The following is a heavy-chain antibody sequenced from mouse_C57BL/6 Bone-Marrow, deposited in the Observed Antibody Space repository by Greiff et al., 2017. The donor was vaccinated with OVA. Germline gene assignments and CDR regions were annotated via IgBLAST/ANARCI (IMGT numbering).Heavy chain of an antibody. D-gene: IGHD2-3*01. CDR3: ARMAYDGYPMDY. CDR1: GYSITSGYY. Sequence: EVQLQESGPGLVKPSQSLSLTCSVTGYSITSGYYWNWIRQFPGNKLEWMGYISYDGSNNYNPSLKNRISITRDTSKNQFFLKLNSVTTEDTATYYCARMAYDGYPMDYWGQGTSVTVSS. CDR2: ISYDGSN. V-gene: IGHV3-6*01. J-gene: IGHJ4*01.